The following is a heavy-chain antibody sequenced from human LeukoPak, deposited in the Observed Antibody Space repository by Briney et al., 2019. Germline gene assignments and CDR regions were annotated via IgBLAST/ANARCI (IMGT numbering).Heavy chain of an antibody. D-gene: IGHD1-26*01. CDR2: INHSGST. CDR1: GGSFSGYY. J-gene: IGHJ6*03. Sequence: KTSETLSLTCAVYGGSFSGYYWSWIRQPPGKGLEWIGEINHSGSTNYNPSLKSRVTISVDTSKNQFSLKLSSVTAADTAVYYCARLGPLYSGSHYRAGYYYYMDVWGKGTTVTISS. CDR3: ARLGPLYSGSHYRAGYYYYMDV. V-gene: IGHV4-34*01.